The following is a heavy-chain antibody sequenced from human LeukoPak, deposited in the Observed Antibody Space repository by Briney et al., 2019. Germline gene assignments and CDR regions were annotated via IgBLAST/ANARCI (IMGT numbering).Heavy chain of an antibody. CDR1: GYSLCKNYY. CDR3: ARYDSRGSASTRFDY. D-gene: IGHD3-3*01. CDR2: IYGTGST. V-gene: IGHV4-38-2*01. J-gene: IGHJ4*02. Sequence: SETLSLTCAVSGYSLCKNYYWGWIRPPPGKGLEWIGRIYGTGSTSYNPSLMNRVTMSVDTSKNHFSLKLTSVTAADTAVYYFARYDSRGSASTRFDYWGQGILVTISS.